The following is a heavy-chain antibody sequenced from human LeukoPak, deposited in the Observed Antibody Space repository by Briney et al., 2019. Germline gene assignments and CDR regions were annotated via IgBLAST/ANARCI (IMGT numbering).Heavy chain of an antibody. J-gene: IGHJ4*02. V-gene: IGHV3-7*01. D-gene: IGHD2-15*01. CDR2: INQDGSDK. CDR3: ARQGWDIVVVVAANDY. Sequence: PGGSLRLSCAASGFTFSNYCRSWVRQAPGKGLEWVANINQDGSDKYYADSVKGRFTISRDTAKNSLYLQMNILRAHDTAVLYCARQGWDIVVVVAANDYWGQGALVTVSS. CDR1: GFTFSNYC.